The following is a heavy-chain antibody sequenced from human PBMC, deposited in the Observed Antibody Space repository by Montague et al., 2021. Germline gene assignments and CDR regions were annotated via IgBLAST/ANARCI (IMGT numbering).Heavy chain of an antibody. CDR3: AKERGLSIAWYGENVS. V-gene: IGHV3-23*01. CDR2: ISANGDRT. Sequence: SLRLSCAASGFTFSSYAMNWVRQTPGKGLEWVSAISANGDRTYYAGSVKGRFTISRDNSKNTLYLQMNSLRAEDAAVYYCAKERGLSIAWYGENVSWGQGTLVTVSS. D-gene: IGHD6-19*01. J-gene: IGHJ5*02. CDR1: GFTFSSYA.